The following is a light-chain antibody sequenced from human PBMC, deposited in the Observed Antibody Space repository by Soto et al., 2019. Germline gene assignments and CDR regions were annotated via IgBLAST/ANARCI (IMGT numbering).Light chain of an antibody. CDR3: QQYDSSPIT. J-gene: IGKJ1*01. CDR2: GAL. V-gene: IGKV3-20*01. CDR1: QSVSRNY. Sequence: EIVLTQSPGTLSLSPGERATLSCRASQSVSRNYLAWYQQKPGQAPRLLIYGALSRATGIPDKFSGGGSGTDFTLTISRLEPEDFAVYYCQQYDSSPITFGQGTKVEIK.